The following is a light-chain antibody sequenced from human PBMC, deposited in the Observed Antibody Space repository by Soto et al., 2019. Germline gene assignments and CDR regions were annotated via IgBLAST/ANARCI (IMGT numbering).Light chain of an antibody. J-gene: IGLJ2*01. CDR1: SSDVGGYNY. CDR3: SSYAGSNNLELA. V-gene: IGLV2-8*01. CDR2: EVS. Sequence: QSALTQPPSASGSPGQSVTISCTGTSSDVGGYNYVSWYQQHPGKAPKLMIYEVSKRPSGVPDRFSGSKSGNTASLTVSGLQAEDEADYYCSSYAGSNNLELAFGGGTKLTVL.